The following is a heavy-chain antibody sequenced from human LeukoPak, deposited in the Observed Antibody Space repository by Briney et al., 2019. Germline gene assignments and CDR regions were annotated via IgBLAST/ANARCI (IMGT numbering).Heavy chain of an antibody. V-gene: IGHV1-2*02. CDR2: INPNSGGT. D-gene: IGHD1/OR15-1a*01. Sequence: ASVKVSCKASGYTFTGYYMHWVRQAPGQGLEWMGWINPNSGGTNYAQTFQGRVTMTRDTSISTAYMELSSLRSDDTAVYYCARDPGGGEQRFDPWGQGTLVTVSS. CDR3: ARDPGGGEQRFDP. CDR1: GYTFTGYY. J-gene: IGHJ5*02.